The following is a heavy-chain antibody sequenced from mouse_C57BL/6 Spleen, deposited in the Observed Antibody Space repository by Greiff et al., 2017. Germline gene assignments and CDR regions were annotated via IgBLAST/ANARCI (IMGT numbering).Heavy chain of an antibody. Sequence: VQLQQSGAELVKPGASVKLTCKASGYTFTSYWMHWVKQRPGRGLEWIGRIDPNSGGTKYNEKFKSKATLTVDKPSSTAYMQLSSLTSEDSAVYYCAREGTAQAIMSFAYWGQGTLVTVSA. CDR2: IDPNSGGT. CDR3: AREGTAQAIMSFAY. CDR1: GYTFTSYW. D-gene: IGHD3-2*02. J-gene: IGHJ3*01. V-gene: IGHV1-72*01.